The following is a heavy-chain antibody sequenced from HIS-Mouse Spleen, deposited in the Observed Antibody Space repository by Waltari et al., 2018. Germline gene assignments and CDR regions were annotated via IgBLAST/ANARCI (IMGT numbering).Heavy chain of an antibody. CDR3: AKDHGGSGSYYDY. V-gene: IGHV3-9*01. CDR2: ISWNSGSI. CDR1: GCAFVDYA. D-gene: IGHD3-10*01. J-gene: IGHJ4*02. Sequence: EVQLVASGGGWVQHGRSLRLSCAASGCAFVDYALHGVMQAPGKGLEWVSVISWNSGSIGYADSVKGRFTISRDNAKNSLYLQMNSLRAEDTALYYCAKDHGGSGSYYDYWGQGTLVTVSS.